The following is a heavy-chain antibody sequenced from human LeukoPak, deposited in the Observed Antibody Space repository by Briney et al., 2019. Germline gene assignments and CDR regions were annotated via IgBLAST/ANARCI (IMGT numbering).Heavy chain of an antibody. J-gene: IGHJ4*02. CDR2: IYSGGNT. V-gene: IGHV3-66*01. CDR1: GFTFSSYS. D-gene: IGHD3-22*01. Sequence: PGGSLRLSCAASGFTFSSYSMNWVRQAPGKGLEWVSFIYSGGNTHYSDSVKGRFTISRDNAKNTLYLQMDSLRAEDTAVYYCARGYYYDSSGPNIPFDYWGQGTLVTVSS. CDR3: ARGYYYDSSGPNIPFDY.